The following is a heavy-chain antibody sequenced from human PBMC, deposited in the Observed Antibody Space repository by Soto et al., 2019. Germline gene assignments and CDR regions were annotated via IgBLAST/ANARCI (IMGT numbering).Heavy chain of an antibody. CDR1: GGSITSDYSC. D-gene: IGHD6-13*01. J-gene: IGHJ4*02. CDR3: ARDRGGSSWFDY. V-gene: IGHV4-30-4*02. CDR2: IFDSGTT. Sequence: SETLSLTCTVSGGSITSDYSCWSWIRQPPGEGLEWIGHIFDSGTTYTNPSLRSQVAISLDTSKNQFSLELSSVTAADTAVYYCARDRGGSSWFDYWGQGTLVTVSS.